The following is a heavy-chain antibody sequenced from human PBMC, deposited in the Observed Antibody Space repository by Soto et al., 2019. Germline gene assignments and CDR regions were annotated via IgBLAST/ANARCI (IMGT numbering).Heavy chain of an antibody. J-gene: IGHJ4*02. CDR3: VRDLWFGAEKEDY. CDR1: GYTFSSFG. D-gene: IGHD3-10*01. CDR2: INTFNGNT. Sequence: QVQLVQSGAEVKEPGASVKLSCKTSGYTFSSFGISWVRQAPGQGLEWMGWINTFNGNTNSAQKFQVRVSMTIDTSTSTAYMELRSLTSDDTAVYYCVRDLWFGAEKEDYWGQGTLVTVS. V-gene: IGHV1-18*01.